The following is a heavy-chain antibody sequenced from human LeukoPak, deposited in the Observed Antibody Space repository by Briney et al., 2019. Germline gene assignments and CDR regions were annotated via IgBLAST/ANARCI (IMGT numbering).Heavy chain of an antibody. V-gene: IGHV4-59*01. Sequence: PSETLSLTCTVSGGTISSYYWSWIRQPPGKGLEWIGYIYYSGSTNYNPSLKSRVTTSVDTSKNQFSLKLSSVTAADTAVYYCATTPNCRGGSCYSRWFDPWGQGTLVTVSS. CDR2: IYYSGST. D-gene: IGHD2-15*01. CDR3: ATTPNCRGGSCYSRWFDP. J-gene: IGHJ5*02. CDR1: GGTISSYY.